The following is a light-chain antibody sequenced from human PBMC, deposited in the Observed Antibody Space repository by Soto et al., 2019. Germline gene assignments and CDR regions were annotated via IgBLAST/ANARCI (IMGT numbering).Light chain of an antibody. CDR1: QSVSSN. CDR2: GAS. J-gene: IGKJ1*01. Sequence: EIEMTQSPATLSVSPGERVTLSCRASQSVSSNLAWYQQKPGQAPRLLIYGASMRATGIPARFRGSGSGTEFTLTISSLQSEDFAVYYCQQYNDWPQTFGQGTKVEIK. V-gene: IGKV3-15*01. CDR3: QQYNDWPQT.